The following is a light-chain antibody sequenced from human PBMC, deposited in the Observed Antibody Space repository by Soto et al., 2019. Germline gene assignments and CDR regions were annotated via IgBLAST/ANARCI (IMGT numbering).Light chain of an antibody. CDR1: SSDIGTHNL. Sequence: QSALTQPASVSGSPGQSLTISCSGTSSDIGTHNLVSRYQQHPGKAPKLMIYEVTKRPSGVSNRFSGSKSGNTASLTISGLQADDEADYYCWSYAGGTTVVFGGGTKLTVL. V-gene: IGLV2-23*02. CDR3: WSYAGGTTVV. CDR2: EVT. J-gene: IGLJ2*01.